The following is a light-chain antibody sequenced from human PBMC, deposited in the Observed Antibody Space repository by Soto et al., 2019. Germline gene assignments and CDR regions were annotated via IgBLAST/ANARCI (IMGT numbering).Light chain of an antibody. J-gene: IGKJ4*01. CDR1: QNITNW. CDR3: QQYHRYPLT. CDR2: DAS. V-gene: IGKV1-5*01. Sequence: DIQMTQSPFTLSASVGDRVTITCRASQNITNWLAWYQQKPGKAPNLLIYDASSLDTGVPSRFSGSGSGTEFTLTISSLQPDDFATYYCQQYHRYPLTFGGGTKVEI.